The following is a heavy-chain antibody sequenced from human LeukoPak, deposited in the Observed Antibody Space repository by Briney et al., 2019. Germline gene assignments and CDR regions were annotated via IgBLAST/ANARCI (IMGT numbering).Heavy chain of an antibody. CDR2: IYHSGST. J-gene: IGHJ4*02. CDR1: GGSIRSYY. CDR3: ARDRGGATSGFDY. V-gene: IGHV4-38-2*02. Sequence: SETLSLTCTVSGGSIRSYYWGWIRQPPGKGLEWIGSIYHSGSTYYNPSLKSRVTISVDTSKNQFSLKLSSVTAADTAVYYCARDRGGATSGFDYWGQGTLVTVSS. D-gene: IGHD1-26*01.